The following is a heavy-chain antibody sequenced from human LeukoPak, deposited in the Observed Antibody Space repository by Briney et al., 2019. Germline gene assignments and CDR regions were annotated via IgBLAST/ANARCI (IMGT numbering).Heavy chain of an antibody. Sequence: PGGSLRLSCAASGFTFSSYAMHWVRQAPGKGLEWVAVISYDGSNKYYADSVKGRFTISRDNSKNTLHLQMNSLRAEDTAVYYCASAGSYSAFDIWGQGTMVTVSS. CDR1: GFTFSSYA. V-gene: IGHV3-30-3*01. CDR2: ISYDGSNK. D-gene: IGHD3-10*01. J-gene: IGHJ3*02. CDR3: ASAGSYSAFDI.